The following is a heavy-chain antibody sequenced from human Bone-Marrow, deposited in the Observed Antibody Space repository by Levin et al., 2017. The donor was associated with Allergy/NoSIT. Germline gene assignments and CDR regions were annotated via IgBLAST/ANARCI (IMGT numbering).Heavy chain of an antibody. CDR3: ARPGIAAAFDY. CDR1: GFTFSSYS. Sequence: GGSLRLSCAASGFTFSSYSMNWVRQAPGKGLEWVSSISSSSSYIYYADSVKGRFTISSDNAKNSLYLQMNSLRAEDTAVYYCARPGIAAAFDYWGQGTLVTVSS. CDR2: ISSSSSYI. D-gene: IGHD6-13*01. V-gene: IGHV3-21*01. J-gene: IGHJ4*02.